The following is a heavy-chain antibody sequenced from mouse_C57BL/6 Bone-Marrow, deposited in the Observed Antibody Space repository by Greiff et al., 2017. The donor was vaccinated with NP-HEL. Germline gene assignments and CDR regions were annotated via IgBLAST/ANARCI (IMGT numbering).Heavy chain of an antibody. D-gene: IGHD2-3*01. Sequence: EVKLVESGAELVRPGASVKLSCTASGFNIKDDYMHWVKQRPEQGLEWIGWIDPENGDTEYASKFQGKATITADTSSNTAYLQLSSLTSEDTAVYYCTLDGYYVDYAMDYWGQGTSVTVSS. V-gene: IGHV14-4*01. J-gene: IGHJ4*01. CDR3: TLDGYYVDYAMDY. CDR2: IDPENGDT. CDR1: GFNIKDDY.